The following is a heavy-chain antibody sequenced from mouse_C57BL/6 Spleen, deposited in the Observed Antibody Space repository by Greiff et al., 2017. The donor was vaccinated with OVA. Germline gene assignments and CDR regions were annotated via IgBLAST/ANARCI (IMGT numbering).Heavy chain of an antibody. CDR1: GFNIKDYY. V-gene: IGHV14-2*01. D-gene: IGHD1-1*01. CDR3: ARDYGSSGDY. CDR2: IDPEDGET. J-gene: IGHJ2*01. Sequence: EVQLQQSGAELVKPGASVKLSCTASGFNIKDYYMHWVKQRTEQGLEWIGRIDPEDGETKYAPKFPGKATITADTSSNTAYLQLSSLTSEDTAVYYCARDYGSSGDYWGQGTTLTVSS.